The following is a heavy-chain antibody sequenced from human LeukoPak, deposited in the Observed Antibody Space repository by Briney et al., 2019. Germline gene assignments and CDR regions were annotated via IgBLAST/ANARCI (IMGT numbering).Heavy chain of an antibody. V-gene: IGHV1-2*02. CDR3: ARGGSNSSSWYESGYYYYYMDV. Sequence: ASVKVSCKASGYTFTGYYMHWVRQAPGQGLEWMGWINPNSGGTNYAQKFQGRVTMTRDTSISTACMELSRLRSDDTAVYYCARGGSNSSSWYESGYYYYYMDVWGKGTTVTVSS. CDR1: GYTFTGYY. D-gene: IGHD6-13*01. J-gene: IGHJ6*03. CDR2: INPNSGGT.